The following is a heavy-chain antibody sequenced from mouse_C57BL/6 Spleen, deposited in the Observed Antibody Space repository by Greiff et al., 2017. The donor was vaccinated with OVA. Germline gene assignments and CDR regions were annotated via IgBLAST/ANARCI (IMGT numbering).Heavy chain of an antibody. D-gene: IGHD1-1*01. J-gene: IGHJ4*01. CDR3: AVSYGSSFYYYAMDY. V-gene: IGHV5-12*01. CDR1: GFTFSDYY. Sequence: EVQRVESGGGLVQPGGSLKLSCAASGFTFSDYYMYWVRQTPEKRLEWVAYISNGGGSTYYPDTVKGRITITRDNAKNTLYLQMSRLKSEDTAMYDCAVSYGSSFYYYAMDYWGQGTSLTVSS. CDR2: ISNGGGST.